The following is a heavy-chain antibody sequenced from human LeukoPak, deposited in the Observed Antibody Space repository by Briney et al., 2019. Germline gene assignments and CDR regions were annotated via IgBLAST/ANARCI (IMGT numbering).Heavy chain of an antibody. CDR1: GFTFSSYS. Sequence: PGGSLTLSCAASGFTFSSYSMNWVRQAPGKGLEWVSSISSSSSYTYYADSVKGRFTISRDNAKNSLYLQMNSLRAEDTAVYYCARDPALDGAFDIWGQGTMVTASS. CDR2: ISSSSSYT. CDR3: ARDPALDGAFDI. D-gene: IGHD1-1*01. J-gene: IGHJ3*02. V-gene: IGHV3-21*01.